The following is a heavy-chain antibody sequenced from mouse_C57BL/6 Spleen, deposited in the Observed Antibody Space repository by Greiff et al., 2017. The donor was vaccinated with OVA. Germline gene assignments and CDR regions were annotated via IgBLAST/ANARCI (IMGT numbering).Heavy chain of an antibody. CDR1: GYTFTSYW. CDR3: ATPYYSNPWFAY. J-gene: IGHJ3*01. CDR2: IHPNRGIT. V-gene: IGHV1-64*01. D-gene: IGHD2-5*01. Sequence: QVQLQQPGAELVKPGASVKLSCTASGYTFTSYWMHWVKQRPGQGLEWIGMIHPNRGITNYNEKFKSKATLTVDTSSSTAYMQLSSLTSEGSAVYYWATPYYSNPWFAYWGQGTLVNVSA.